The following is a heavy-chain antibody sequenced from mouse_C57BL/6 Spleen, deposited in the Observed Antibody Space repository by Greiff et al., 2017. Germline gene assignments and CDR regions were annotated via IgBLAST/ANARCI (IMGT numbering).Heavy chain of an antibody. Sequence: EVKLQESGPGLVKPSQSLSLTCSVTGYSITSGYYWNWIRQFPGNKLEWMGYISYDGSNNYNPSLKNRISITRDTSKNQFFLKLNSVTTEDSATYDCARDLHYAMDYWGQGTSVTVSS. D-gene: IGHD2-1*01. V-gene: IGHV3-6*01. CDR3: ARDLHYAMDY. J-gene: IGHJ4*01. CDR1: GYSITSGYY. CDR2: ISYDGSN.